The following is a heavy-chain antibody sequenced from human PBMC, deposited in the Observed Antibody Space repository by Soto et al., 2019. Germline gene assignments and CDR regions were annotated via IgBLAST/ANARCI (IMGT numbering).Heavy chain of an antibody. CDR3: ARGGVVTAFDY. D-gene: IGHD2-21*02. Sequence: SETLSLTCAVYGGSFSGYYWSWIRQPPGKGLEWIGEINHSGSTNYNPSLKSRVTISVDTSKNQFSLKLSSVTAADTAVYYCARGGVVTAFDYWGQGTLVTVSS. CDR1: GGSFSGYY. CDR2: INHSGST. V-gene: IGHV4-34*01. J-gene: IGHJ4*02.